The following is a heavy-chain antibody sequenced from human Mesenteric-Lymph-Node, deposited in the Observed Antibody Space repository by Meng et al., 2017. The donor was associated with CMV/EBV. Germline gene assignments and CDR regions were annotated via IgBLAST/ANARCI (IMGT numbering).Heavy chain of an antibody. CDR3: ARETRPLGYCTSTSCYGAFDI. J-gene: IGHJ3*02. Sequence: GESLKISCAASGFTFNTYWMTWVRQAPGKGLEWVANIKQDGSEKYYVDSVKGRFTISRDNAKNSLYLQVSSLRAEDTAVYYCARETRPLGYCTSTSCYGAFDIWGQGTMVTVSS. V-gene: IGHV3-7*01. D-gene: IGHD2-2*03. CDR2: IKQDGSEK. CDR1: GFTFNTYW.